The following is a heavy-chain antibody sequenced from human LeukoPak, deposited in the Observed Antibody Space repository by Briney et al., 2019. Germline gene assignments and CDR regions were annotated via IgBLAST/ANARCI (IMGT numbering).Heavy chain of an antibody. D-gene: IGHD5-18*01. J-gene: IGHJ4*02. CDR2: IHYSGTN. CDR3: ARQLNTDMVKAHFDY. CDR1: VGSISTYY. Sequence: SETLSLTCTVCVGSISTYYWSWIRESPGIGAEGIGYIHYSGTNNYNPALKSRGTISVDTSKNQFSLMLSSVTAADTAVYYCARQLNTDMVKAHFDYWGQGTLVTVSS. V-gene: IGHV4-59*08.